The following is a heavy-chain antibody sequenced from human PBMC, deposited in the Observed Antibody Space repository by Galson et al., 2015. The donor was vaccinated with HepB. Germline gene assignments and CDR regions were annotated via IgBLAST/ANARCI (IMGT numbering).Heavy chain of an antibody. J-gene: IGHJ4*02. D-gene: IGHD6-13*01. V-gene: IGHV3-11*06. CDR1: GFTFSDYY. Sequence: SLRLSCAASGFTFSDYYMRWIRQAPGKGLEWVSYISSSSSYTNYADSVKGRFTISRDNAKNSLYLQMNSLRAEDAAVYYCARDPLYSSRSVWGQGTLVTVSS. CDR3: ARDPLYSSRSV. CDR2: ISSSSSYT.